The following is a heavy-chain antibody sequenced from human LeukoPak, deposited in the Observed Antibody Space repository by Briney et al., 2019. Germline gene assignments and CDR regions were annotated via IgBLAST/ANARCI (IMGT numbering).Heavy chain of an antibody. CDR1: GFTFSSYA. J-gene: IGHJ4*02. D-gene: IGHD3-10*01. Sequence: GGSLRLSCAASGFTFSSYAMSWVRQAPGKGLEWVANMKEGGSEKYCVDCVKGRFTISRDNAKNSLYLQMNSLRVEDTAVYYCARGPNYGSRSDYFDYWGQGTLVTVSS. CDR3: ARGPNYGSRSDYFDY. V-gene: IGHV3-7*03. CDR2: MKEGGSEK.